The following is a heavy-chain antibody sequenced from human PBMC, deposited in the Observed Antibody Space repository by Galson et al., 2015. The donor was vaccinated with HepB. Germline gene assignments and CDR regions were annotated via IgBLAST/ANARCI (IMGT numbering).Heavy chain of an antibody. CDR2: ISHDGNIK. Sequence: SLRLSCAASGFNVSPHVVHWVRQTPGKGLEWVALISHDGNIKKNADSVKGRFTVSRANSKTMLFRHMSGLKPDDTAVYFCAKEGTYYDSTGRDWFDPWGQGTLVTVSS. V-gene: IGHV3-30*18. CDR3: AKEGTYYDSTGRDWFDP. CDR1: GFNVSPHV. D-gene: IGHD2-8*02. J-gene: IGHJ5*02.